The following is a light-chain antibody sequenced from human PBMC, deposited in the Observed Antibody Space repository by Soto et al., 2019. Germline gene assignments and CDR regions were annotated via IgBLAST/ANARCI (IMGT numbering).Light chain of an antibody. Sequence: QSVLTQPASVSGSPGQSITISCTGTSSDVGAYNFVSWHQQHPGKAPKLMIYNVYDRPSGISYRFSGSKSGNTASLTIPGLQGEDEADYYCSSYTSSSTRVFGTGTKVTVL. CDR3: SSYTSSSTRV. CDR2: NVY. V-gene: IGLV2-14*03. CDR1: SSDVGAYNF. J-gene: IGLJ1*01.